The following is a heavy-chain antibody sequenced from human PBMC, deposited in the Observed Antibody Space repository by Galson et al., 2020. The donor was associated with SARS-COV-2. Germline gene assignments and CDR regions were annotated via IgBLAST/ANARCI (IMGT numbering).Heavy chain of an antibody. CDR3: AREDTSGWYFEH. J-gene: IGHJ4*02. CDR1: GFTFKAHS. V-gene: IGHV3-21*01. CDR2: INVASSYI. D-gene: IGHD6-19*01. Sequence: GGSLRLSCTASGFTFKAHSMNWVRQAPGKGLEWVSSINVASSYIYYADAVKGRFTIARDNAMNSVFLEMNSLRAEDTAIYYCAREDTSGWYFEHWGQGILATVSP.